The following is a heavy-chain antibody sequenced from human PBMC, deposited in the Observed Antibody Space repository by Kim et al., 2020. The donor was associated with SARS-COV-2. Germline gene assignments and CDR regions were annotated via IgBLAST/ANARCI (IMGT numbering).Heavy chain of an antibody. J-gene: IGHJ5*02. Sequence: ASVKVSCKASGYTLTRYAMNWVRQAPGQGLEWMGWINTKTGNPTYAQGFTGRFAFSLDTSVSTAYLQISSLKAEDTAVYYCARDLLWPYLNWFDPWGQGTLVTVSS. CDR3: ARDLLWPYLNWFDP. CDR1: GYTLTRYA. V-gene: IGHV7-4-1*02. D-gene: IGHD2-21*01. CDR2: INTKTGNP.